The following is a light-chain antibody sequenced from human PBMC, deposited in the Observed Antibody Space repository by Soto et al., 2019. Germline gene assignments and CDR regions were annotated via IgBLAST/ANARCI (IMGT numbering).Light chain of an antibody. CDR2: GAS. V-gene: IGKV3-20*01. J-gene: IGKJ5*01. CDR3: QQYGNSPIT. Sequence: EIVLTQSPGTLSLSPGERATLSCRASQSVSISYLAWYQQKPGQAPRLLIYGASSRATGIPDRFSGSGSGTDFTLTISRLEPEDFAVYYCQQYGNSPITFGQGTRLEIK. CDR1: QSVSISY.